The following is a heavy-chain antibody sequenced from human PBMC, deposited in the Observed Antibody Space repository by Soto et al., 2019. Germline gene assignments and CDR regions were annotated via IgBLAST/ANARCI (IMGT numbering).Heavy chain of an antibody. J-gene: IGHJ6*02. Sequence: PWGSLRLSCAASGFTFSSYAMSWVRQAPGKGLEWVSGISGSGGSTYYADSVKGRFTISRDNSKNTLYLQMNSLRAEDTAVYYCATMVCYYYGMGVWGQGTTVTVSS. CDR1: GFTFSSYA. V-gene: IGHV3-23*01. CDR2: ISGSGGST. D-gene: IGHD3-10*01. CDR3: ATMVCYYYGMGV.